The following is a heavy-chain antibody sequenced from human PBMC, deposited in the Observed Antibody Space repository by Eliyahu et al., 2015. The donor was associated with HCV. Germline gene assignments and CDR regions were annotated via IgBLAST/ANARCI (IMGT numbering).Heavy chain of an antibody. CDR3: AKSRAADPYYYYGMDV. Sequence: EVQLLESGGGLVQPGGSLXLSCAASGFPFSXYAMSWVRQAPGKGLEWVSAISGSGGSTYYADSVKGRFTISRDNSKNTLYLQMNSLRAEDTAVYYCAKSRAADPYYYYGMDVWGQGTTVTVSS. J-gene: IGHJ6*02. D-gene: IGHD6-6*01. CDR2: ISGSGGST. V-gene: IGHV3-23*01. CDR1: GFPFSXYA.